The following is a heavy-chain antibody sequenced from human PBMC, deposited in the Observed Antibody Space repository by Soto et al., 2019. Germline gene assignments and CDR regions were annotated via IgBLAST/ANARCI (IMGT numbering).Heavy chain of an antibody. CDR2: IYYSGST. Sequence: QVQLQESGPGLVKPSQTLSLTCTVSGGSISSGGYYWRWIRQHPGKGLEWIGYIYYSGSTYYNPSLKSRVTISVDTSKNQFSLKLSSVTAADTAVYYCARQVHHDYGDYEKDYWGQGTLVTVSS. V-gene: IGHV4-31*03. J-gene: IGHJ4*02. CDR1: GGSISSGGYY. D-gene: IGHD4-17*01. CDR3: ARQVHHDYGDYEKDY.